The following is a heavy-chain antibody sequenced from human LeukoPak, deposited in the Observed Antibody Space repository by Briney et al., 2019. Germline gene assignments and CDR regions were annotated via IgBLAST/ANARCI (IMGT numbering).Heavy chain of an antibody. D-gene: IGHD6-13*01. V-gene: IGHV3-30*18. CDR2: IGNDARAK. J-gene: IGHJ4*02. CDR1: GFTFKSYG. CDR3: AKDGEASSWSMYYFDY. Sequence: PGGSLRLSCAASGFTFKSYGMHWVRQAPGKGLEWVAVIGNDARAKYYADSVKGRFTISRDNSENTLYLEMSSLRDEDTAVYYCAKDGEASSWSMYYFDYWGQRTLVTVSS.